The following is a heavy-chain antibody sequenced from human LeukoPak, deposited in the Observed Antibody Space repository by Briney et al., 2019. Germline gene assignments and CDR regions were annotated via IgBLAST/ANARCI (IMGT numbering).Heavy chain of an antibody. D-gene: IGHD6-19*01. Sequence: SETLSLTCAVYGGSFSGYYWSWIRQPPGKGLEWIGEINHSGSTNYNPSLKSRVTISVDTSKNQFSPKLSSVTAADTAVYYCARRRWGSGWPPDYWGQGTLVTVSS. CDR3: ARRRWGSGWPPDY. J-gene: IGHJ4*02. CDR1: GGSFSGYY. CDR2: INHSGST. V-gene: IGHV4-34*01.